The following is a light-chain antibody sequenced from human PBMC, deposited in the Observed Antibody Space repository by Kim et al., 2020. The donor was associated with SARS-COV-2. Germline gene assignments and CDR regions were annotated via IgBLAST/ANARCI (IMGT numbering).Light chain of an antibody. V-gene: IGKV3-20*01. Sequence: CPGERATLSCRASQSVSSSYLAWYQQKLVRAPRLFIYGASSRASGIPDRFSGSGSGTDFTLTISRLEPEDFAVYYCQQYGSSPQTFGQGTKVDIK. CDR1: QSVSSSY. CDR2: GAS. J-gene: IGKJ1*01. CDR3: QQYGSSPQT.